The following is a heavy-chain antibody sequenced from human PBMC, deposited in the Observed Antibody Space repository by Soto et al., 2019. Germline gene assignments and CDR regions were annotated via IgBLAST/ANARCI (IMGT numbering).Heavy chain of an antibody. D-gene: IGHD7-27*01. J-gene: IGHJ2*01. V-gene: IGHV4-31*03. CDR2: ISYTGST. Sequence: QVQLQESGPGLVKPSETLTLTCTVSGVSISSNGYYWSWIRQHPGKGLEWIGFISYTGSTYYNPSLKSRETLSVDSSKNQLSLKLTSVTAADTAVYFCARQVLITGDDVYFDLWGRGTLVTVSS. CDR3: ARQVLITGDDVYFDL. CDR1: GVSISSNGYY.